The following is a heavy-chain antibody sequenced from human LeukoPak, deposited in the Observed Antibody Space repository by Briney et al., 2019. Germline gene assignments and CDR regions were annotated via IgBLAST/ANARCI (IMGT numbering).Heavy chain of an antibody. Sequence: PSETLSLTCAVYGGSFSGYYWSWIRQPPGKGLEWIGEINHSGSTNYNPSLKSRVTISVDTSKNQFSLKLSSVTAADTAVYYCARHASDGYNNFDYWGQGTLVTVSS. V-gene: IGHV4-34*01. D-gene: IGHD5-24*01. CDR2: INHSGST. CDR1: GGSFSGYY. J-gene: IGHJ4*02. CDR3: ARHASDGYNNFDY.